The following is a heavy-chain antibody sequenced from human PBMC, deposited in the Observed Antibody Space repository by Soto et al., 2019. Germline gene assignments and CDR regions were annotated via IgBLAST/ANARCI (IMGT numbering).Heavy chain of an antibody. D-gene: IGHD5-12*01. Sequence: GSLRLSCAASGFTFSSYWMSWVRQAPGKGLEWVANIKQDGSEKYYVDSVKGRFTISRDNAKNSLYLQMNSLRAEDTAVYYCARVGDGYNLFYYYYYGMDVWGQGTTVTVSS. CDR3: ARVGDGYNLFYYYYYGMDV. CDR1: GFTFSSYW. V-gene: IGHV3-7*03. CDR2: IKQDGSEK. J-gene: IGHJ6*02.